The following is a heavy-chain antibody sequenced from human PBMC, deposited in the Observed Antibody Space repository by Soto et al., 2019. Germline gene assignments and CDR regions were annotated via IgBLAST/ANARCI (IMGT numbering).Heavy chain of an antibody. V-gene: IGHV4-39*01. D-gene: IGHD3-10*01. CDR3: ARELYGSGSYSIYYYYYGMDV. J-gene: IGHJ6*02. Sequence: SETLSLTCTVSGGSISSSSYYWGWIRQPPGKGLEWIGSIYYSGSTYYNPSLKSRVTISVDTSKNQLSLKLSSVTAADTAVYYCARELYGSGSYSIYYYYYGMDVWGQGTTVTVSS. CDR2: IYYSGST. CDR1: GGSISSSSYY.